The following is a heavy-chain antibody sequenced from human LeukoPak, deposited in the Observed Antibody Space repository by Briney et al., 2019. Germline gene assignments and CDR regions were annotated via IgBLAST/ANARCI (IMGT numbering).Heavy chain of an antibody. J-gene: IGHJ3*02. CDR2: ISGSGGST. V-gene: IGHV3-23*01. CDR3: AKDWGLLWFGELPGDAFDI. CDR1: GFTFSSYA. D-gene: IGHD3-10*01. Sequence: PGGSLRLSCAASGFTFSSYAMSWVRQAPGRGLEWVSAISGSGGSTYYADSVKGRFTISRDNSKNTLYLQMNSLRAEDTAVYYCAKDWGLLWFGELPGDAFDIWGQGTMVTVSS.